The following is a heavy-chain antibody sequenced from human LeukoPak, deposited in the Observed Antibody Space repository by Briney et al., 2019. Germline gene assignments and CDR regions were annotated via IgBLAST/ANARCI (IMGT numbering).Heavy chain of an antibody. D-gene: IGHD3-16*02. CDR3: ARVQNYDYVWGSYRPNWFDP. Sequence: PGGSLRLSCSASGLNFRNAWMTWVRQAPGKGLEWIGEINHSGSTNYNPSLKSRVTISVDTSKNQFSLKLSSVTAADTAVYYCARVQNYDYVWGSYRPNWFDPWGQGTLVTVSS. V-gene: IGHV4-34*01. CDR2: INHSGST. CDR1: GLNFRNAW. J-gene: IGHJ5*02.